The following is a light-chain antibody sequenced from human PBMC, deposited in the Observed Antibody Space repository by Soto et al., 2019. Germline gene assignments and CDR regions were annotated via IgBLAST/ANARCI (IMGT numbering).Light chain of an antibody. J-gene: IGKJ1*01. Sequence: EIVLTQSPGTLSLSPGERATLSCRASQSVTNNYVAWYQQKTGQAPRLLIHDASSRATGIPDRFSGGGSGTDFTLTISRLEPEDFAVYFWQQTAHSPLTFGQGTRVDIK. CDR2: DAS. CDR1: QSVTNNY. V-gene: IGKV3-20*01. CDR3: QQTAHSPLT.